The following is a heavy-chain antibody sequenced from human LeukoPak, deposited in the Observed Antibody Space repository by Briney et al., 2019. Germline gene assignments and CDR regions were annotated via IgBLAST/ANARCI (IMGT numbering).Heavy chain of an antibody. CDR2: IKQDGSEQ. J-gene: IGHJ4*02. CDR3: ARDTSSIVGPRFDY. D-gene: IGHD1-26*01. CDR1: GFTFSNYW. V-gene: IGHV3-7*01. Sequence: PGGSLRLSCAASGFTFSNYWMSWVGQAPGKGLEWVGFIKQDGSEQYYVDSVQGRFTISRDNAENSLYLQMNGLRAEDTAVYYCARDTSSIVGPRFDYWGQGTLVTVSS.